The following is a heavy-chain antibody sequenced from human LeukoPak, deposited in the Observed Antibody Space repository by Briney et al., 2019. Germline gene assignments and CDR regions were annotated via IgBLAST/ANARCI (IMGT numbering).Heavy chain of an antibody. CDR1: GFTFSSYS. CDR3: ARGKDGDYAYLDY. CDR2: ISSSSSYI. Sequence: GGSLRLSCAASGFTFSSYSMNWVRQAPGKGLEWVSSISSSSSYIYYADSVKGRFTISRDNAKNSVYLQMNSLRGEDTAFYYCARGKDGDYAYLDYWGQGTLVTVSS. J-gene: IGHJ4*02. V-gene: IGHV3-21*01. D-gene: IGHD4-17*01.